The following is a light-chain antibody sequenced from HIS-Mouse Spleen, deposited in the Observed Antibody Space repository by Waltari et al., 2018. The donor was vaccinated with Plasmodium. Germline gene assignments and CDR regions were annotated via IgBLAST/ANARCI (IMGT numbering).Light chain of an antibody. CDR2: EDS. V-gene: IGLV3-10*01. CDR3: YSTDSSGNHRV. J-gene: IGLJ3*02. Sequence: SYELTQPPSVSVSPGHTARITCSGDAFTKKYAYCHQQKSGQAPVLVIYEDSKRPSGIPERFSGSSSGTMATLTISGAQVEDEADYYCYSTDSSGNHRVFGGGTKLTVL. CDR1: AFTKKY.